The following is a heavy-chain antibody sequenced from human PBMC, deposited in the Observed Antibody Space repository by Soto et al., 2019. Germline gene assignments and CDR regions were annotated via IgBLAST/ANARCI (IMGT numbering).Heavy chain of an antibody. CDR1: GFTFSSYS. CDR3: AIDPGVWFGELFSYYYYYGMDV. Sequence: GGSLRLSCAASGFTFSSYSMNWVRQAPGKGLEWVSSISSSSSYIYYADSVKGRFTISRDNAKNSLYLQMNSLRAEDTAVYYCAIDPGVWFGELFSYYYYYGMDVWGQGTTVTVS. D-gene: IGHD3-10*01. V-gene: IGHV3-21*01. J-gene: IGHJ6*02. CDR2: ISSSSSYI.